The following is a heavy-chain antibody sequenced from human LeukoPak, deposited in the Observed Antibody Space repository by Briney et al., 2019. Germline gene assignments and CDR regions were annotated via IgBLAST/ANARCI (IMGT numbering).Heavy chain of an antibody. CDR2: ISGSGGST. Sequence: PGGSLRLSCAASGFPFSNYAMTWARQAPGKGLEWVSAISGSGGSTYYADSVKGRFTISRDNSKNTLYLQMNSLRGEDTAVYYCAKVLATVTGAPDYWGQGTLITVSS. V-gene: IGHV3-23*01. CDR1: GFPFSNYA. D-gene: IGHD4-11*01. CDR3: AKVLATVTGAPDY. J-gene: IGHJ4*02.